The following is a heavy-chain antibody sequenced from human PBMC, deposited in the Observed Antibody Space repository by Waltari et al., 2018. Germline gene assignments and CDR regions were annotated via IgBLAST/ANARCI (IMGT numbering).Heavy chain of an antibody. CDR2: IRPDGPYT. J-gene: IGHJ4*02. CDR3: ARGIDS. Sequence: EVQLEESGGGSVQPGGSLRLSCAASGFSFSTHWLHWVRQAPGKGLVWVAEIRPDGPYTNYADSLRGRFTISRDNAKNTLYLQMNSLRVEDTAVYYCARGIDSWGRGTLVAVSS. CDR1: GFSFSTHW. V-gene: IGHV3-74*01.